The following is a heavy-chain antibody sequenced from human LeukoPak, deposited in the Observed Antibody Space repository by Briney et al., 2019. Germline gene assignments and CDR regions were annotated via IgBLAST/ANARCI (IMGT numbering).Heavy chain of an antibody. CDR3: ASGWFGEFDY. V-gene: IGHV4-61*02. CDR1: GGSISSDNYS. CDR2: VYTSGST. J-gene: IGHJ4*02. D-gene: IGHD3-10*01. Sequence: SETLSLTCTVSGGSISSDNYSWSWIRQPAGKGLEWIGRVYTSGSTNYNPSLKSRVTISVDTSKKQFSLKLSSVTAADTAVYYCASGWFGEFDYWGQGTLVTVSS.